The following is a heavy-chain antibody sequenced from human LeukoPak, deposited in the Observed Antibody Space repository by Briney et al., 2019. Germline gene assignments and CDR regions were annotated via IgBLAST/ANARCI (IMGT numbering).Heavy chain of an antibody. D-gene: IGHD4-17*01. J-gene: IGHJ4*02. CDR3: ARFLYGDYAFDY. CDR1: GGSISSYF. V-gene: IGHV4-4*07. Sequence: SETLCLTCTVSGGSISSYFWSWIRQPAGEGLEWIGRIYFTGSTNYNPSLKSRVTMSVDTSKNQFSLKLTSVTAADTAVYYCARFLYGDYAFDYWGQGTLVTVSS. CDR2: IYFTGST.